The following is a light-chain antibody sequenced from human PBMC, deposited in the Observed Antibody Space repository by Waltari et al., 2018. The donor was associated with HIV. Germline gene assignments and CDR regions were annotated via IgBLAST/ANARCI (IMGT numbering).Light chain of an antibody. CDR1: SSNIGNHD. CDR3: GTWDSSLSAV. CDR2: GNN. Sequence: QSVLTQPPSVSAAPGQTVTISCSGSSSNIGNHDVSWYQQLPGTAPKLLIYGNNKRPSGTPDRFSGSKSGTSATLGITGLQTGDEADYYCGTWDSSLSAVFGGGIKLTVL. V-gene: IGLV1-51*01. J-gene: IGLJ3*02.